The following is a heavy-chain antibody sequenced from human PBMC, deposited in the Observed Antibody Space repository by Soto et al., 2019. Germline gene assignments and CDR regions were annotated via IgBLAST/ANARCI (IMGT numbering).Heavy chain of an antibody. Sequence: PSETLSLTCAVYGGSFSGYYWSWIRQPPGKGLEWIGEINHSGSTNYNPSLKSRVTISVDTSKNQFSLKLSSVTAADTAVYYCATRPNLYSSSWYFDYWGQGTPVTVSS. CDR3: ATRPNLYSSSWYFDY. J-gene: IGHJ4*02. CDR2: INHSGST. V-gene: IGHV4-34*01. CDR1: GGSFSGYY. D-gene: IGHD6-6*01.